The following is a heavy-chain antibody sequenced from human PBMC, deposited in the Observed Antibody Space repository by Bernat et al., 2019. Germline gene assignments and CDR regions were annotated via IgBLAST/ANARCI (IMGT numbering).Heavy chain of an antibody. D-gene: IGHD3-9*01. CDR1: GGSISSGGYY. CDR2: IYYSGST. CDR3: ARSITYYDILTGSNWFDP. Sequence: QVQLQESGPGLVKPSQTLSLTCTVSGGSISSGGYYWSWIRQHPGKGLAWIGYIYYSGSTYYNPSLKSRVTISVDTSKNQFSLKLSSVTAADTAVYYCARSITYYDILTGSNWFDPWGQGTLVTVSS. V-gene: IGHV4-31*03. J-gene: IGHJ5*02.